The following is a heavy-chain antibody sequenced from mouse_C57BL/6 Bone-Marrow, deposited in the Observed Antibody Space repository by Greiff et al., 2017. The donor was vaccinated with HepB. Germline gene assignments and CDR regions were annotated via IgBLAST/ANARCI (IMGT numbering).Heavy chain of an antibody. J-gene: IGHJ3*01. CDR3: ERHSVY. V-gene: IGHV5-6*01. Sequence: EVKLMESGGDLVKPGGSLKLSCAASGFTFSSYGMSWVRQTPDKRLEWVATISSGGSYTYYPDSVKGRFTISRDNAKNTLYLQMSSLKSEDTAMYYCERHSVYWGQGTLVTVSA. CDR1: GFTFSSYG. CDR2: ISSGGSYT.